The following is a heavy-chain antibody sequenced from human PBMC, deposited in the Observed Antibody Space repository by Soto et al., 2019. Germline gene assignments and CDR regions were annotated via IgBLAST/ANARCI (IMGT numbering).Heavy chain of an antibody. J-gene: IGHJ5*02. CDR1: GGSISRGGYY. Sequence: QVHLQESGPGLVKPSQTMSLTCTVSGGSISRGGYYWSWIRQHPGKGLEWIGYIYYSGSTYSNPSPKSRVTTSVDTSKNQFSLKLSSVTAAYTAVYYCARSVDPWGQGTLVTVAS. CDR2: IYYSGST. V-gene: IGHV4-31*03. CDR3: ARSVDP.